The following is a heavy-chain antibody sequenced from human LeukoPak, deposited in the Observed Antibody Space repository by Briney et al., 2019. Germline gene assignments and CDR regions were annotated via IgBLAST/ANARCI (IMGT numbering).Heavy chain of an antibody. CDR1: GFTFSDYY. CDR3: ARDGGSSWYFDY. V-gene: IGHV3-11*04. CDR2: ISSSGNTT. D-gene: IGHD6-13*01. Sequence: KPGGSLRLSCAASGFTFSDYYMSWIRQAPGKGLECVSYISSSGNTTYHADSAKGRSTISRDNAKNSLYLKTSSLRAEDTAVYYCARDGGSSWYFDYWGQGTLVTVSS. J-gene: IGHJ4*02.